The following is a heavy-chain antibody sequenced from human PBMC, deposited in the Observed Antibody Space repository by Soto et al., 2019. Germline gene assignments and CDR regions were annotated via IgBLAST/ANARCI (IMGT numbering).Heavy chain of an antibody. V-gene: IGHV4-59*01. D-gene: IGHD3-10*01. CDR2: IYYLGST. J-gene: IGHJ4*02. CDR1: GGSMSENF. CDR3: ARDGYDGSGSPYPAY. Sequence: SETLSLTCTVSGGSMSENFWSWIRQSPGKGLEWIGYIYYLGSTDYNPSLKSRVTISVDTCKRQFSLQLRSVTAADTAVYYCARDGYDGSGSPYPAYWGPGTQVTVSS.